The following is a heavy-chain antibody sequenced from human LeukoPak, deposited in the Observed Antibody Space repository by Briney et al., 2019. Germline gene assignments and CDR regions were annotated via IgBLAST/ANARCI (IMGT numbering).Heavy chain of an antibody. J-gene: IGHJ4*02. Sequence: GGSLRLSCAASGFTVSSNYMSWVRQAPGKGLEWVSVIYSGGSTSYADSVKGRFTISRDNSKNTVFLQMNSLRAEDTALYYCARAAPDVDTTMAMDHWGRGTLVTVSS. CDR1: GFTVSSNY. V-gene: IGHV3-53*01. D-gene: IGHD5-18*01. CDR3: ARAAPDVDTTMAMDH. CDR2: IYSGGST.